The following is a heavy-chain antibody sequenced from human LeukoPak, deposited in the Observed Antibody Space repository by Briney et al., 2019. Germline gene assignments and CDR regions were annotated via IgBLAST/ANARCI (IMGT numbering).Heavy chain of an antibody. Sequence: ASVKVSCKASGYTFTGNYMHWVRQAPGQGHEWMGWINTNSGGTNYAQKFQGRVTITRDTSISTAYMELSRLRSDDTAVYYCARVQVEFGELSLPDYWGQGTLVTVSS. D-gene: IGHD3-10*01. CDR1: GYTFTGNY. CDR2: INTNSGGT. J-gene: IGHJ4*02. V-gene: IGHV1-2*02. CDR3: ARVQVEFGELSLPDY.